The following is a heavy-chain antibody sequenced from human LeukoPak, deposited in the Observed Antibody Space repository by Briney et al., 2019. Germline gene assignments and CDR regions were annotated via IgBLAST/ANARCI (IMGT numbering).Heavy chain of an antibody. D-gene: IGHD3-10*01. J-gene: IGHJ5*02. CDR3: AKGGRHTFTPFDP. Sequence: SVKVSCKASRSTFTGYYMHWVRQAPGQGLEWMGWINPNSGDTNSAQKFQGRVTLTRDTSISTVYMELSSLRSDDTAVYYCAKGGRHTFTPFDPWGQGTLVTVS. CDR1: RSTFTGYY. CDR2: INPNSGDT. V-gene: IGHV1-2*02.